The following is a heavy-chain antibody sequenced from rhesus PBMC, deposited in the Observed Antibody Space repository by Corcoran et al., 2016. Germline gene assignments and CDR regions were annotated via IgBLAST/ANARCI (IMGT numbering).Heavy chain of an antibody. CDR2: IKGNSGTT. CDR3: ARQEVVVTKGFDL. J-gene: IGHJ4*01. CDR1: GGSFSSYW. V-gene: IGHV4-80*01. Sequence: QAQLQASGPGLVKPSATLSLTCAVAGGSFSSYWWRRIRQPPGLGLEWIGGIKGNSGTTSYNPSLESRVTISKDASKDHVSLNLKSVTAADTAVYYCARQEVVVTKGFDLWGQGILVTVSS. D-gene: IGHD3-16*01.